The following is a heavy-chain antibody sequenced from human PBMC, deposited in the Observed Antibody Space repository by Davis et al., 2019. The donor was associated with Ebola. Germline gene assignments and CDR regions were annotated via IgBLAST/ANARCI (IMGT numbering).Heavy chain of an antibody. Sequence: GESLKISCAASGFTFTNAWMSWVRQAPGKGLEWVGRIKSKTDGGTTDYAAPVKGRFTISRDDSKNTLYLQMNSLKTEDTALYYCTTVDRRTRVDYWGQGTLVTVSS. CDR2: IKSKTDGGTT. CDR1: GFTFTNAW. J-gene: IGHJ4*02. V-gene: IGHV3-15*01. CDR3: TTVDRRTRVDY.